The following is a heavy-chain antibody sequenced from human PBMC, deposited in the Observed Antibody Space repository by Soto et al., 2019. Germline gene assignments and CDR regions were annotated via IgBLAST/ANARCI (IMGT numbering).Heavy chain of an antibody. V-gene: IGHV4-59*01. J-gene: IGHJ3*02. CDR3: EREGGKAGSGYPRAFDI. Sequence: SSTXSLSCTFSVFSISSYYFILIRHPPGKGLELIGYIYYSGSTNYNPSLKSRVTISVDTSKNQFYLKLSSVTAADTAVYYCEREGGKAGSGYPRAFDIWGQGTMVTVSS. D-gene: IGHD3-22*01. CDR2: IYYSGST. CDR1: VFSISSYY.